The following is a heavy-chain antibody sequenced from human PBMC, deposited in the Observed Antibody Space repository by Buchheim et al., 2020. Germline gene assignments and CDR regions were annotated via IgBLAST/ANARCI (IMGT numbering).Heavy chain of an antibody. CDR1: GGSISSGSYY. CDR3: AREAYDILTGYYDYYYYYGMDV. D-gene: IGHD3-9*01. CDR2: IYTSGST. J-gene: IGHJ6*02. Sequence: QVQLQESGPGLVKPSQTLSLTCTVSGGSISSGSYYWSWIRQPAGKGLEWIGRIYTSGSTNYNPSLKSRVTISVDTSKNQFSLKLSAVTAADTAVYDCAREAYDILTGYYDYYYYYGMDVWGQGTT. V-gene: IGHV4-61*02.